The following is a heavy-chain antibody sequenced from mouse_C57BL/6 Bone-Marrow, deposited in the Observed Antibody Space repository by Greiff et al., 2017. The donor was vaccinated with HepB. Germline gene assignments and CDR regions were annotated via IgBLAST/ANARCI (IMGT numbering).Heavy chain of an antibody. Sequence: VQLKESGAELVRPGASVKLSCTASGFNIKDYYMHWVKQRPEQGLEWIGWIDPENGDTEYASKFQGKATITADTSSNTAYLQLSSLTSEDTAVYYCTNGNPYYYAMDYWGQGTSVTVSS. CDR2: IDPENGDT. D-gene: IGHD2-1*01. CDR1: GFNIKDYY. J-gene: IGHJ4*01. CDR3: TNGNPYYYAMDY. V-gene: IGHV14-4*01.